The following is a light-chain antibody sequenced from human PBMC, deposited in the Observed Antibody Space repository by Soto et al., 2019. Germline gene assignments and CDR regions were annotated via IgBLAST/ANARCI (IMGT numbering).Light chain of an antibody. Sequence: DIQLTQSPSVLSASVGDRVTITCRASQAINTNLAWYQHKPGKAPNLLIYAASTLESGVPSRFSGSGSGTEFTLTVTSLQREDFATYYCQHIDTFRLTFGGGTKVELK. CDR3: QHIDTFRLT. CDR2: AAS. CDR1: QAINTN. J-gene: IGKJ4*01. V-gene: IGKV1-9*01.